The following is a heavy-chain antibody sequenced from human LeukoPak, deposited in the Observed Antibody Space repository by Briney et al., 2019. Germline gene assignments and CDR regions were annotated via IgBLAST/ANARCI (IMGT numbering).Heavy chain of an antibody. V-gene: IGHV4-39*07. CDR2: IYYSGST. CDR1: GGSISSSSYY. D-gene: IGHD3-10*01. Sequence: SETLSLTCTVSGGSISSSSYYWGWIRQPPGKGLEWIGSIYYSGSTYYNPSLKSRVTISVDTSKNQFSLKLSSVTAADTAVYYCAREGLLWFGESYWGQGTLVTVSS. CDR3: AREGLLWFGESY. J-gene: IGHJ4*02.